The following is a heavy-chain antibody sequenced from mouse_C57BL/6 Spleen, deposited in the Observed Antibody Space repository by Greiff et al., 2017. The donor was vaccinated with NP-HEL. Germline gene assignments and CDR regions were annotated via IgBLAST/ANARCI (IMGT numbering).Heavy chain of an antibody. J-gene: IGHJ4*01. V-gene: IGHV1-64*01. CDR1: GYTFTSYW. D-gene: IGHD1-1*01. CDR2: IHPNSGST. CDR3: ARSRDYVHYAMDY. Sequence: QVHVKQSGAELVKPGASVKLSCKASGYTFTSYWMHWVKQRPGQGLEWIGMIHPNSGSTNYNEKFKSKATLTVDKSSSTAYMQLSSLTSEDSAVYYCARSRDYVHYAMDYWGQGTSVTVSS.